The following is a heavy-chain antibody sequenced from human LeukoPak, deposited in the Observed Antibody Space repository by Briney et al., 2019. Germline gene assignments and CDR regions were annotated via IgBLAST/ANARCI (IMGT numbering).Heavy chain of an antibody. CDR1: GFTFSSYG. J-gene: IGHJ4*02. CDR2: ISYDGSNK. Sequence: GGSLRLSCAASGFTFSSYGMHWVRQAPGKGLEWVAVISYDGSNKYYADSVKGRFTISRDNSKNTLYLQMNSLRAEDTAVYYCAKTPRVRGVIKGPLDYWGQGTLVTVSS. CDR3: AKTPRVRGVIKGPLDY. D-gene: IGHD3-10*01. V-gene: IGHV3-30*18.